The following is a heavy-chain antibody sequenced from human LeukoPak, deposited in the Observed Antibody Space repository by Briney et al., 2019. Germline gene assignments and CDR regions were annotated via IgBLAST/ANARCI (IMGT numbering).Heavy chain of an antibody. CDR2: ISAYNGNT. CDR1: GYTFTSYG. V-gene: IGHV1-18*01. J-gene: IGHJ4*02. D-gene: IGHD3-10*01. CDR3: ARSGSRLEWFGETMGYCDN. Sequence: ASVKVSCKASGYTFTSYGISWVRQAPGQGLEWMGWISAYNGNTNYAQKLQGRVTMTTDTSTSTAYMELRSLRSDDTAVYYCARSGSRLEWFGETMGYCDNWGQGTLVTVSS.